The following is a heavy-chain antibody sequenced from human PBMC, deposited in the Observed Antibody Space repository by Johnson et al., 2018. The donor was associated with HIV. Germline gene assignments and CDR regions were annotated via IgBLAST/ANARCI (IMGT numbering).Heavy chain of an antibody. V-gene: IGHV3-30*04. CDR1: GFTFSSYA. D-gene: IGHD6-6*01. CDR3: ARAERSSSGVDAFDI. Sequence: QVQLVESGGGVVQPGRSLRLSCAASGFTFSSYAMHWVRQAPGKGLEWVALISYDGSNKYHADSVKGRFTISRDNSKNTLYLQMNSLRAEDTAVYYCARAERSSSGVDAFDIWGQGTMVTVSS. J-gene: IGHJ3*02. CDR2: ISYDGSNK.